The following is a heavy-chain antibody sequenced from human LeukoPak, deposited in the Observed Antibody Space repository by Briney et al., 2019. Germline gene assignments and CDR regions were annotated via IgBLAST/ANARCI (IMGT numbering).Heavy chain of an antibody. J-gene: IGHJ4*02. CDR3: TTDHPYDFWSGYPSRPFDY. CDR2: IKSKTDGGTT. V-gene: IGHV3-15*01. Sequence: GGSRRLSCAASGFTFSNAWMSWVRQAPGKGLEWVGRIKSKTDGGTTDYAAPVKGRFTISRDDSKSTLYLQMNSLKTEDTAVYYCTTDHPYDFWSGYPSRPFDYWGQGTLVTVSS. D-gene: IGHD3-3*01. CDR1: GFTFSNAW.